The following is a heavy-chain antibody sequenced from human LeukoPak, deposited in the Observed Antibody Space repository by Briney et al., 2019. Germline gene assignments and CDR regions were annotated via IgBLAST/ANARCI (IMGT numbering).Heavy chain of an antibody. CDR1: GGSISSGGYY. CDR2: IYYSGCT. V-gene: IGHV4-31*03. Sequence: PSQTLSLTCTVSGGSISSGGYYWSWIRQHPGKGLEWIGYIYYSGCTYYNPSLKSRVTISVDTSKNQFSLKLSSVTAADTAVYYCARGIGKRVVPAALNWFDPWGQGTLVTVSS. CDR3: ARGIGKRVVPAALNWFDP. D-gene: IGHD2-2*01. J-gene: IGHJ5*02.